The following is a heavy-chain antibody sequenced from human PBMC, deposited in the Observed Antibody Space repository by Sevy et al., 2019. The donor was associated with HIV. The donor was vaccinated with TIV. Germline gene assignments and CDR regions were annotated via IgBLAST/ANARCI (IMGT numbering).Heavy chain of an antibody. CDR3: ARDPPGGGYYYYYGMDV. Sequence: ASVKVSCKASGYTFTGYYMHWVRQAPGQGLEWMGWINPNSGGTNYAQKFQGRVTMTRDTSIRTAYMGLGRLRSEDTAVYYCARDPPGGGYYYYYGMDVWGQGTTVTVSS. V-gene: IGHV1-2*02. D-gene: IGHD3-10*01. J-gene: IGHJ6*02. CDR1: GYTFTGYY. CDR2: INPNSGGT.